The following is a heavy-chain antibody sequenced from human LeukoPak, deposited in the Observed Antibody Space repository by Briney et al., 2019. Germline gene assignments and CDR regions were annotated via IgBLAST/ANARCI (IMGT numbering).Heavy chain of an antibody. V-gene: IGHV3-74*01. CDR1: GFTFSSYW. J-gene: IGHJ4*02. D-gene: IGHD1-26*01. Sequence: GGSLRLSCAASGFTFSSYWMHWVRQAPGKGLVWVSRINSDGSSTSYADSVKGRFTISRDNAKNTLYLQMNSLRAEDTAVYYCARVSRGSYYGYWGQGTLVTVSS. CDR2: INSDGSST. CDR3: ARVSRGSYYGY.